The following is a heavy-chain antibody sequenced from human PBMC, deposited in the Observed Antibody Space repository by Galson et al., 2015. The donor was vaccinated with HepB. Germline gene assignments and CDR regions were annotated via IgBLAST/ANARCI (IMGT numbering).Heavy chain of an antibody. J-gene: IGHJ2*01. CDR3: AKESPLRDGDYANHNWYFDL. D-gene: IGHD4-17*01. V-gene: IGHV3-43*01. Sequence: SLRLSCAASGFTFDDYTMHWVRQAPGKGLEWVSLISWDGGSTYYADSVKGRFTISRDNSKNSLYLQMNSLRTEDTALYYCAKESPLRDGDYANHNWYFDLWGRGTLVTVSS. CDR1: GFTFDDYT. CDR2: ISWDGGST.